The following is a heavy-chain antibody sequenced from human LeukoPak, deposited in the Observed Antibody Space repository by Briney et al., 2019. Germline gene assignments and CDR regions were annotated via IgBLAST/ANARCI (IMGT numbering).Heavy chain of an antibody. CDR3: ARDSYQDYYGRFDP. J-gene: IGHJ5*02. D-gene: IGHD3-10*01. V-gene: IGHV3-33*01. Sequence: HWVRQAXXXXLXWVAVIWDDGNNKRYANSVNGRFTISRDNSENTLYLQMNGLTAEDTAMYYCARDSYQDYYGRFDPWGQGTLVIVSS. CDR2: IWDDGNNK.